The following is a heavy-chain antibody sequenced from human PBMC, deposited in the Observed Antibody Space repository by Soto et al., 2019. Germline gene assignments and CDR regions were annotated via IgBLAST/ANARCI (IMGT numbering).Heavy chain of an antibody. J-gene: IGHJ3*02. Sequence: PSETLSLTCTVSGWSISSYYWSWIRQPPGKGLEWIGYIYYRANPNYNPSLKSRVTISQDTSKNQFSLKLSSVTAADTAVYYCARDRTAVAGIDIWGHGTMVTVS. V-gene: IGHV4-59*12. CDR2: IYYRANP. CDR3: ARDRTAVAGIDI. D-gene: IGHD6-19*01. CDR1: GWSISSYY.